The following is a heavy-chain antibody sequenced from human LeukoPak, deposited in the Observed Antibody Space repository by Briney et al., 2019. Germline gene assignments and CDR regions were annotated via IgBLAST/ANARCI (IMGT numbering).Heavy chain of an antibody. CDR2: ISWNSGSI. J-gene: IGHJ4*02. Sequence: GGSLRLSCAASGFTFDDYAMHWVRQAPGKGLEGVSGISWNSGSIGYADSVKGRFTISRDNAKNSLYLQMNSLRAEDTALYYCAKDKEWLVQYYFDYWGQGTLVTVSS. V-gene: IGHV3-9*01. D-gene: IGHD6-19*01. CDR1: GFTFDDYA. CDR3: AKDKEWLVQYYFDY.